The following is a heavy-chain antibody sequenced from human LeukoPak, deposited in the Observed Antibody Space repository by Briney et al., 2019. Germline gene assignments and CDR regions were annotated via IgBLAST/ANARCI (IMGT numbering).Heavy chain of an antibody. CDR3: ARDQEAFDY. J-gene: IGHJ4*02. Sequence: SVKVSCKASGYTFTVYYMHWVRQAPGQGLEWMGGIIPIFGTANYAQKFQGRVTITADESTSTVHMELSGLRSEDTAVYYCARDQEAFDYWGQGTLVTVSS. CDR1: GYTFTVYY. V-gene: IGHV1-69*13. CDR2: IIPIFGTA.